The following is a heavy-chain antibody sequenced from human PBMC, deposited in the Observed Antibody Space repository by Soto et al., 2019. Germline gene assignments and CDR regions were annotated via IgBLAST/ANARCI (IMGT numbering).Heavy chain of an antibody. Sequence: GESLKISCKGSGYSFTSYWIGWVRQMPGKGLEWMGIIYPGDSDTRYSPSFQGQVTISADKSISTAYLQWSSLKASDTAMYYCATRFITMDRGVTTDYWGQGTLVTVSS. D-gene: IGHD3-10*01. CDR2: IYPGDSDT. J-gene: IGHJ4*02. V-gene: IGHV5-51*01. CDR1: GYSFTSYW. CDR3: ATRFITMDRGVTTDY.